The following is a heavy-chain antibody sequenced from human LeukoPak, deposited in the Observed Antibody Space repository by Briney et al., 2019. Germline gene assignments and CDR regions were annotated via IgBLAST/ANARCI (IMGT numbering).Heavy chain of an antibody. CDR3: ATLSSGSGRAIDY. V-gene: IGHV1-8*01. CDR2: MNPNSGNT. D-gene: IGHD6-19*01. J-gene: IGHJ4*02. Sequence: ASVKVSCKASGYTFTSYDTNWVRQATGQGLEWMGWMNPNSGNTGYAQKFQGRVTMTRNTSISTAYMELSSLRSEDTAVYYCATLSSGSGRAIDYWGQGTLVTVSS. CDR1: GYTFTSYD.